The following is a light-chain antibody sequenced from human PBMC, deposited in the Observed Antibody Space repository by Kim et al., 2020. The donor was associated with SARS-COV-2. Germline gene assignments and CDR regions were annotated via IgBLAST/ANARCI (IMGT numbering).Light chain of an antibody. CDR3: QQYKNWPYT. CDR2: GAF. Sequence: EIVMTQSPATLSVSPGERATLSCRASQSVSSNLAWYQQKPGQAPRLLIYGAFTRATGIPARFSGSGSGTEFTLTINSLQSEDFAVYYCQQYKNWPYTFGQGTKLDIK. V-gene: IGKV3-15*01. CDR1: QSVSSN. J-gene: IGKJ2*01.